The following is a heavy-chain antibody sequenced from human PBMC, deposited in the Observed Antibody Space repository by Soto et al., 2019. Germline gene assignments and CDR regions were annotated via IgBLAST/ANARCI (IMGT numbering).Heavy chain of an antibody. J-gene: IGHJ4*02. CDR2: IYYSGTT. CDR1: DCSGSGRGSY. V-gene: IGHV4-31*03. Sequence: TQSLTCTFSDCSGSGRGSYWSWKSRHPGKGLEWIGYIYYSGTTYYNPSLKSRVSTSADTSKNQFSLNLSSVTTADTAVYFCARGPSTYYDTMPHFASWGPETLVTVS. D-gene: IGHD3-16*01. CDR3: ARGPSTYYDTMPHFAS.